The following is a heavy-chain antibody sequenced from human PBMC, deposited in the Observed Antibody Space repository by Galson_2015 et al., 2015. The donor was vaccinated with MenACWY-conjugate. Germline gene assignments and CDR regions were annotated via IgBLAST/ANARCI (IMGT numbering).Heavy chain of an antibody. CDR2: MATRGTGYAT. D-gene: IGHD4-17*01. Sequence: SLRISCAASGFLFSGSAIHWVRQASGTGLEWVGQMATRGTGYATTFAWSVIGRDFIPWDDSLNMAFLQMNSLKTEDTAVYYCTRDAGDYNWFDPWGQGALVTVSS. J-gene: IGHJ5*02. CDR1: GFLFSGSA. CDR3: TRDAGDYNWFDP. V-gene: IGHV3-73*01.